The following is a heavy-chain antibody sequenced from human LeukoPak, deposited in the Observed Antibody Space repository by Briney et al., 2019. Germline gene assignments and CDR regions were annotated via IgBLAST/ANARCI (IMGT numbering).Heavy chain of an antibody. CDR3: AREREGSGYYYGIDV. D-gene: IGHD6-19*01. Sequence: GASVKVSCKASGGTFSSYAISWVRQAPGQGLEWMGGIIPIFGTANYAQKFQGRVTIPADESTSTAYMELSSLRSEDTAVYYCAREREGSGYYYGIDVWGQGTTVTVSS. J-gene: IGHJ6*02. CDR2: IIPIFGTA. CDR1: GGTFSSYA. V-gene: IGHV1-69*13.